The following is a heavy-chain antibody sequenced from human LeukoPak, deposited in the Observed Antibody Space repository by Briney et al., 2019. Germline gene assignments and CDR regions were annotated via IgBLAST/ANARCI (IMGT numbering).Heavy chain of an antibody. CDR3: ARDRVVGVTKFDY. CDR1: GFTFSGYA. CDR2: ISGSGDMT. D-gene: IGHD1-26*01. V-gene: IGHV3-23*01. J-gene: IGHJ4*02. Sequence: PGGSLRLSCAASGFTFSGYAMSWVRQAPGKGLEWVSAISGSGDMTYYADSVEGRFTISRDNSKKTLYLQMNSLRAEDTATYYCARDRVVGVTKFDYWGQGTLVTVSS.